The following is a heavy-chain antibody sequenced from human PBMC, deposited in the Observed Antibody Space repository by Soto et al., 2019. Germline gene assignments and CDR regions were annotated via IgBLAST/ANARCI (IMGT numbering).Heavy chain of an antibody. V-gene: IGHV3-9*01. CDR2: ISWNSGSI. Sequence: EVQLVESGGGLVQPGRSLRLSCAASGFTFDDYAMHWVRQAPGKGLEWVSGISWNSGSIGYADSVKGRFTISRDNAKNSLYLQMNNLRAEDTALYYCAKDIGDYGDDAFDIWGQGTMVTVSS. CDR3: AKDIGDYGDDAFDI. D-gene: IGHD4-17*01. J-gene: IGHJ3*02. CDR1: GFTFDDYA.